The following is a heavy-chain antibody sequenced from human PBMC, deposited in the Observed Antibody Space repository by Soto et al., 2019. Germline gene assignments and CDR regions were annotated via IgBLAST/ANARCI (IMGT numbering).Heavy chain of an antibody. CDR2: VSTYNGNT. D-gene: IGHD3-16*01. V-gene: IGHV1-18*01. CDR3: AKDSVGLGAGLDC. J-gene: IGHJ4*02. Sequence: QVQLVQSGAEVKRPGASVKVSCKASGYTFTTYGITWVRQAPGQGLEWMGWVSTYNGNTNYAQKLQGRVTMTTDTSTSTAYMELRSLISDDTAVYYCAKDSVGLGAGLDCWGQGTLVTVSS. CDR1: GYTFTTYG.